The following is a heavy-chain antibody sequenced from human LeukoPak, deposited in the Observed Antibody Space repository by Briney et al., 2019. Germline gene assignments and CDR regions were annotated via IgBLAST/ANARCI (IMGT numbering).Heavy chain of an antibody. Sequence: GGSLRLSCAASGFTFSSYWMSWFRQAPGKGLEWVANIKQDGSEKYYVDSVKGRFTISRDNAKNSLYLQMNSLRAEDTAVYYCARVSLSIAAAGINWFDPWGQGTLVTVSS. CDR3: ARVSLSIAAAGINWFDP. D-gene: IGHD6-13*01. V-gene: IGHV3-7*01. CDR2: IKQDGSEK. J-gene: IGHJ5*02. CDR1: GFTFSSYW.